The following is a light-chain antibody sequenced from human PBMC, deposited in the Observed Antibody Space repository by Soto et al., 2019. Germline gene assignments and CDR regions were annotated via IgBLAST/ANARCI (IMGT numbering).Light chain of an antibody. J-gene: IGKJ3*01. V-gene: IGKV3-15*01. Sequence: EIVMTQSPATLSVSPGERATLSCRASQSVSSNLAWYQQKPGQAPRLLIYGASTRATGIPARFSCSGSGTEFTLTISSLQSEDFAVYYCQQTLSMPGSFGPGTTVDFK. CDR1: QSVSSN. CDR3: QQTLSMPGS. CDR2: GAS.